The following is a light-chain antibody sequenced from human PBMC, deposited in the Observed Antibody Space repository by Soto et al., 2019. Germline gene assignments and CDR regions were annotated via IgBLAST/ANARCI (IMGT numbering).Light chain of an antibody. CDR2: DNN. CDR1: SSNIGSDY. V-gene: IGLV1-47*01. J-gene: IGLJ3*02. Sequence: QSVLTQPPSASGTPGQRVTISCSGSSSNIGSDYVYWYQQLPGTATKLLIYDNNQRPSGVPDRFSGSKSGTSASLAISGLRSEDEADYYCAAWNDSLSGRVFGGGTKLTVL. CDR3: AAWNDSLSGRV.